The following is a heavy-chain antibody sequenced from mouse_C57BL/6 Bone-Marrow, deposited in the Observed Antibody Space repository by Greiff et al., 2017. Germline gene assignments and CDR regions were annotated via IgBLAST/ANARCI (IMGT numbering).Heavy chain of an antibody. J-gene: IGHJ3*01. Sequence: EVQVVESGGGLVQSGRSLRLSCATSGFTFSDFYMEWVRQAPGKGLEWIAASRNKANDYTTEYSASVKGRFIVSRDTSQSILYLQMNALRAEDTAIYYCARDAGEGWGQGTLVTVSA. CDR1: GFTFSDFY. CDR3: ARDAGEG. V-gene: IGHV7-1*01. CDR2: SRNKANDYTT.